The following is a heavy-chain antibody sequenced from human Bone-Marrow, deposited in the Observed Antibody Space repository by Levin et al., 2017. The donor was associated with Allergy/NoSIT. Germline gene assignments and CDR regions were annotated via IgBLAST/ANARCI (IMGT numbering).Heavy chain of an antibody. V-gene: IGHV3-11*05. CDR3: ARGRSYDILTGTDAFDI. Sequence: GGSLRLSCDASGFNFRDYYMAWFRQTPGTGLEWVSYISASSSYIHYSDSVKGRFTVSRDNANNSLYLQMHSLGADDRAVYYCARGRSYDILTGTDAFDIWGRGTMVTVSS. D-gene: IGHD3-9*01. J-gene: IGHJ3*02. CDR1: GFNFRDYY. CDR2: ISASSSYI.